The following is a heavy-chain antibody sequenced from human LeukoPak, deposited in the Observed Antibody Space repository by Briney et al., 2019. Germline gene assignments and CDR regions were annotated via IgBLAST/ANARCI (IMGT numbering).Heavy chain of an antibody. J-gene: IGHJ4*02. V-gene: IGHV3-23*01. CDR3: AKVRAPSGWFNSDY. Sequence: GGSLRLSCAASGFTVSNYWMHWVRQAPGKGLEWVSGIGGSGDSTYYADSVKGRFTISRDNSKNTLYLQMNSLRVEDTAAYYCAKVRAPSGWFNSDYWGQGTLVTVSS. CDR2: IGGSGDST. CDR1: GFTVSNYW. D-gene: IGHD6-19*01.